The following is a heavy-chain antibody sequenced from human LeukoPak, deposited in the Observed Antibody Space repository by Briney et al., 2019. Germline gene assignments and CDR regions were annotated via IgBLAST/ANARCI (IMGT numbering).Heavy chain of an antibody. D-gene: IGHD1-26*01. CDR1: GVSITNYY. J-gene: IGHJ5*01. CDR3: ARDYLVGAPLDS. CDR2: MYISGST. Sequence: SGTLSLTCTVSGVSITNYYWAWIRQPAGKGLEWIGRMYISGSTNYNPSLKSRVTISIDKSNNQFSLKLRSVTAADTAVYYCARDYLVGAPLDSWGHGTLVTVSS. V-gene: IGHV4-4*07.